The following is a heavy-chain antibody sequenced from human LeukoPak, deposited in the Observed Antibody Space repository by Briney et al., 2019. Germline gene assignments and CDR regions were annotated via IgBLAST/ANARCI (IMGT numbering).Heavy chain of an antibody. Sequence: GGSLRLSCAASGFTFSIYAMSWVRQAPGKGLQWVSSITSSGDGTYYADSVKGRFTISRDNSENMLYLQVNSLRVEDTAVYFCAKDRPNYYGSNGHYYRRDGDYWGQGTLVTVSS. V-gene: IGHV3-23*01. D-gene: IGHD3-22*01. CDR2: ITSSGDGT. CDR1: GFTFSIYA. J-gene: IGHJ4*02. CDR3: AKDRPNYYGSNGHYYRRDGDY.